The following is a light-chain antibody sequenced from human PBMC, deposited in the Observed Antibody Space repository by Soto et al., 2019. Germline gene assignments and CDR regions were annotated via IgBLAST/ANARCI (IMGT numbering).Light chain of an antibody. CDR1: QSISSW. V-gene: IGKV1-5*01. J-gene: IGKJ1*01. CDR3: QQYNSYRWT. CDR2: DAS. Sequence: DIQRTQSPSSLSASVGDRVTITCRASQSISSWLAWYQQKPGKAPKLLIYDASSLESGVPSRFSGSGSGTEFTLTISSLQPDDFATYYCQQYNSYRWTFGQGTKVDIK.